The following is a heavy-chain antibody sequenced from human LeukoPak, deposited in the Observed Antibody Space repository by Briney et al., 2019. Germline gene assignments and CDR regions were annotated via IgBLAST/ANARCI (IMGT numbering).Heavy chain of an antibody. V-gene: IGHV3-66*02. CDR1: EFSVGSNY. Sequence: GGSLRLSCAASEFSVGSNYMSWVRQAPGKGLEWVSVLYRDGTTYYADSVRGRFTISRDNSKNTLYLQMNSLRAEDTAVYYCAKVVGGSYAGNWFDPWGQGTLVTVSS. J-gene: IGHJ5*02. CDR2: LYRDGTT. D-gene: IGHD1-26*01. CDR3: AKVVGGSYAGNWFDP.